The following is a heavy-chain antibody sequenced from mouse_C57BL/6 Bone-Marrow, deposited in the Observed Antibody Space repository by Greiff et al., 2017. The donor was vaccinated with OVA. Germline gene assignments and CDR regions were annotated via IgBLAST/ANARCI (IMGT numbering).Heavy chain of an antibody. CDR2: IYPSDSET. CDR3: ARSPLLPIGYYYAMDY. V-gene: IGHV1-61*01. CDR1: GYTFTSYW. D-gene: IGHD5-5*01. Sequence: QVQLQQPGAELVRPGSSVKLSCKASGYTFTSYWMDWVKQRPGQGLEWIGNIYPSDSETHYNQKFKDKATLTVDKSSSTAYMQLSSLTSEDSAVYYCARSPLLPIGYYYAMDYWGQGTSVTVSS. J-gene: IGHJ4*01.